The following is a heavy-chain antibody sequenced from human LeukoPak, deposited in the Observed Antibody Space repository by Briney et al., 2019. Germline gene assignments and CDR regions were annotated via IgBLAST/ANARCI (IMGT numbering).Heavy chain of an antibody. CDR3: AKDAEQTYYYDSSGPNDAFDI. V-gene: IGHV3-23*01. CDR2: ISGAGITT. Sequence: GGSLRLPCAASGFTLSNYGMSWVRQAPGKGLEWVSAISGAGITTYYADSVKGRFTISRDIPKKTLYLQMNSLRAEDTAVYYCAKDAEQTYYYDSSGPNDAFDIWGQGTMVTASS. J-gene: IGHJ3*02. D-gene: IGHD3-22*01. CDR1: GFTLSNYG.